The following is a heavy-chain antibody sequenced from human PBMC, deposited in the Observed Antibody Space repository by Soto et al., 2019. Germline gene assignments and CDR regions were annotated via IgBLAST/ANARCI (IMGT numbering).Heavy chain of an antibody. Sequence: TSETLSLTCAVYGGSFSGYYWSWIRQPPGKGLEWIGEINHSGSTNYNPSLKSRVTISVDTSKNQFSLKLSSVTAADTAVYYCARGPPSMVRGVTWFDPWGQGTLVTVS. J-gene: IGHJ5*02. V-gene: IGHV4-34*01. CDR3: ARGPPSMVRGVTWFDP. CDR1: GGSFSGYY. D-gene: IGHD3-10*01. CDR2: INHSGST.